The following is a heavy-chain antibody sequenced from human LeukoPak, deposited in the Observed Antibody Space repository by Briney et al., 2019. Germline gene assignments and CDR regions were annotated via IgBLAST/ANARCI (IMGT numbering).Heavy chain of an antibody. D-gene: IGHD2-21*01. V-gene: IGHV3-7*01. CDR3: TRACADCQSQPRGDY. Sequence: PGGSLRLSCAASGFTFSSYAMHWVRQAPGKGLEWVANIKQDGNEKYYVDSVKGRFTISRDNAKNSLYLEMNSLRVEDTAVYYCTRACADCQSQPRGDYWGQGTLVTVSS. CDR1: GFTFSSYA. CDR2: IKQDGNEK. J-gene: IGHJ4*02.